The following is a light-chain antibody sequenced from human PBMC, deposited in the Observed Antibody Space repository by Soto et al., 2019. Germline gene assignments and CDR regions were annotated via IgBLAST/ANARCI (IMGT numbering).Light chain of an antibody. CDR2: WGS. Sequence: DIVMTQSPLSLRVTPGEPASISCRSSQSLLTSSGYNYLDWYLQKPGQSPQLLIYWGSNRASGVTDRFSGSGSGTDFTLKISRVEAEDVGVYYCMQALQTPPYTFGQGTKLEIK. CDR3: MQALQTPPYT. V-gene: IGKV2-28*01. CDR1: QSLLTSSGYNY. J-gene: IGKJ2*01.